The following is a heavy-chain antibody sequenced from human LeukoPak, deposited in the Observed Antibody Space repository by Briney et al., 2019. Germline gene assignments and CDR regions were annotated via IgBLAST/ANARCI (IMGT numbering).Heavy chain of an antibody. CDR3: AKYVIQQLRSSGYGYFDY. CDR2: ISASGGST. V-gene: IGHV3-23*01. Sequence: GGSLRLSSAASGFTFNTYGMSWVRKAPGKGLEWVSGISASGGSTYYADSGKGRFTISRDNFTHTLYLQLNSLRAEDTAIYYCAKYVIQQLRSSGYGYFDYWGQGTLVTVSS. CDR1: GFTFNTYG. J-gene: IGHJ4*02. D-gene: IGHD6-25*01.